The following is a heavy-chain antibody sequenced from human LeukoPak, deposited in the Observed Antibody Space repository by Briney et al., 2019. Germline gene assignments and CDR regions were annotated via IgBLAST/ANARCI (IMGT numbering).Heavy chain of an antibody. Sequence: PGGSLRLSCAASGFTFTSYSMNWVRQAPGKGLEWVSSISSSGNYIYYADSVKGRFTISRDNARNSLYLQMNSLRAEDTAVYYCARGGRGTIIMLVVAALDYWGQGTLVTVSS. CDR3: ARGGRGTIIMLVVAALDY. J-gene: IGHJ4*02. CDR1: GFTFTSYS. D-gene: IGHD3-22*01. CDR2: ISSSGNYI. V-gene: IGHV3-21*01.